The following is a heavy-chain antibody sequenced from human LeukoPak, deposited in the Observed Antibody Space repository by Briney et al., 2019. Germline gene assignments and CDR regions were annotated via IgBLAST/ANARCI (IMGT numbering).Heavy chain of an antibody. V-gene: IGHV4-34*01. CDR1: GGSFSGYY. J-gene: IGHJ2*01. CDR2: INHSGST. D-gene: IGHD3-10*01. Sequence: SETLSLTCAVYGGSFSGYYWSWIRQPPGKGLEWIGEINHSGSTNYNPSLKSRVTISVDTSKNQFSLKLSSVTAADTAVYYCARETGYYGSGSYPIYWYFDLWGRGTLVTVSS. CDR3: ARETGYYGSGSYPIYWYFDL.